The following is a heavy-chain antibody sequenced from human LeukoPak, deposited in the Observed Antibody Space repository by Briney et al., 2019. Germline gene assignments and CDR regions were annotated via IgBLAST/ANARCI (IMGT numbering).Heavy chain of an antibody. CDR3: AKSVRRYYDCSGFDF. CDR2: IRGSGGST. CDR1: AFTFITYA. J-gene: IGHJ4*02. D-gene: IGHD3-22*01. Sequence: GGSLRLYCAAAAFTFITYAMNWLRQAPGKGLEWVSGIRGSGGSTYYTDSVKGRFTISRDNSKNTVYLQMNSLRAEDTAVYYCAKSVRRYYDCSGFDFWGQGTLVTVSS. V-gene: IGHV3-23*01.